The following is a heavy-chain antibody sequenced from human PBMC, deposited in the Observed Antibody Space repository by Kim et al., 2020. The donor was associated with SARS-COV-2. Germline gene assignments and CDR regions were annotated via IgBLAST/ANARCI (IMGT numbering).Heavy chain of an antibody. CDR2: IYWDDDR. CDR3: AHRLDRSSSGRYLDY. CDR1: GFSLTTSDVG. J-gene: IGHJ4*02. Sequence: SGPTLVNPTQTPTLTCTFSGFSLTTSDVGVGWIRQPAGKALEWLGIIYWDDDRRYNPSLKSRLTITKDTSKNQVVLTMTKMDPVHTATYYCAHRLDRSSSGRYLDYWGQGTLVTVSS. V-gene: IGHV2-5*02. D-gene: IGHD6-6*01.